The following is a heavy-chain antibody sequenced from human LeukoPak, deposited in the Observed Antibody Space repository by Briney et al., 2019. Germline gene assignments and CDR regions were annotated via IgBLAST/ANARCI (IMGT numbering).Heavy chain of an antibody. J-gene: IGHJ6*03. Sequence: SQTLSLTCAISGDSVSSNTAAWNWIRQSPSRGLEWLGRTYYRSKWYNDYAVSVKSRITINPDTSKNQFSLQLNSVTPEDTAVYYCARSVEGYCSGTSCYYYYYYMDVWGKGTTVTVSS. CDR2: TYYRSKWYN. CDR1: GDSVSSNTAA. D-gene: IGHD2-15*01. V-gene: IGHV6-1*01. CDR3: ARSVEGYCSGTSCYYYYYYMDV.